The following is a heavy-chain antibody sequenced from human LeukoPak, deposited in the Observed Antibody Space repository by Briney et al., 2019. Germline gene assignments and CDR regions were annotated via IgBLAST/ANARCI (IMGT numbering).Heavy chain of an antibody. Sequence: GASVKVSCKASGYTFTSYYMHWVRQAPGQGLEWMGIINPSGGSTSYAQKFQGRVTMTRDTSTSTVYMELSSLRSEDTAVYYCARGRVSQQQLTGWFDPWGQGTLVTVSS. J-gene: IGHJ5*02. V-gene: IGHV1-46*01. CDR2: INPSGGST. D-gene: IGHD6-13*01. CDR1: GYTFTSYY. CDR3: ARGRVSQQQLTGWFDP.